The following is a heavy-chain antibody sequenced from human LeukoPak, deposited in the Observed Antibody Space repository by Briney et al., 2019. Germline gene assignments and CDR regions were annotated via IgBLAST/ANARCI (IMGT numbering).Heavy chain of an antibody. CDR3: VNIVVVPAAPDY. J-gene: IGHJ4*02. Sequence: PGGSLRLSCAASGFTFSSYAMSWVRQAPGKGLEWVSAISGSGGSTYYADSVKGRFTISRDNSKNTLYLQTNSLRAEDTAVYYCVNIVVVPAAPDYWGQGTLVTVSS. V-gene: IGHV3-23*01. CDR2: ISGSGGST. CDR1: GFTFSSYA. D-gene: IGHD2-2*01.